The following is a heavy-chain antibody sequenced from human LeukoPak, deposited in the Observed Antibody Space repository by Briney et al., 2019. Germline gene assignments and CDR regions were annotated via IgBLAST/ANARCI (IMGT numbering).Heavy chain of an antibody. D-gene: IGHD3-10*02. J-gene: IGHJ6*02. Sequence: SETLSLTCTVSGGSISGYHWNWIRQPPGKGLEWIGNIYYSGSTNYSPSLKSRVTISVDTSKNQFSLKLSSVTAADTAVYYCASCSGPNYYYGMDVWGQGTTVTVSS. CDR1: GGSISGYH. CDR2: IYYSGST. CDR3: ASCSGPNYYYGMDV. V-gene: IGHV4-59*01.